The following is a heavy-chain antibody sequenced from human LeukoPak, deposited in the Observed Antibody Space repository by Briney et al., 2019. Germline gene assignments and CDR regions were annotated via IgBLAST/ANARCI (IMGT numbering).Heavy chain of an antibody. J-gene: IGHJ5*02. CDR1: GGSISSSSYY. V-gene: IGHV4-39*01. Sequence: SETLSLTCTVSGGSISSSSYYWGWIRQPPGKGLEWIGSIYYSGSTYYNPSLKSRVTISVDTSKNQFSLKLSSVTAADTAVYYCASRGSHRNRGGFWFDPWGQGTLVTVSS. CDR2: IYYSGST. CDR3: ASRGSHRNRGGFWFDP. D-gene: IGHD1-14*01.